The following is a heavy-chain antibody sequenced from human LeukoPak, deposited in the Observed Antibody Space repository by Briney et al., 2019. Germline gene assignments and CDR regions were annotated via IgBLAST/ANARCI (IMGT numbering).Heavy chain of an antibody. D-gene: IGHD4-23*01. CDR2: IKQGGGEE. CDR3: ARDRWGYWYFDL. J-gene: IGHJ2*01. CDR1: GFTFRSYW. Sequence: PGGSLRLSCVVSGFTFRSYWMSWVRQAPGKGLEWVANIKQGGGEEYYLDSVKGRFTISRDDAKNSLYLQMNSLRAEDTAVYYCARDRWGYWYFDLWGRGTLVTVSS. V-gene: IGHV3-7*01.